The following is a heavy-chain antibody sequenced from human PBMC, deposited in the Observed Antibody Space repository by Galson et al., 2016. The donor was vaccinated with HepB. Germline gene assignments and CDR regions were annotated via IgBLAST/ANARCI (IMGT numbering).Heavy chain of an antibody. J-gene: IGHJ4*02. D-gene: IGHD6-19*01. CDR2: ISYDGSNK. CDR1: GFTFSSYG. Sequence: SLRLSCAASGFTFSSYGMHWVRQAPGKGLEWVALISYDGSNKYYADSVKGRFTISRDNSRNTLYLQMDSLRADDTAVYYCGRDRAVRSIDQWGQGALVTVSS. CDR3: GRDRAVRSIDQ. V-gene: IGHV3-30*03.